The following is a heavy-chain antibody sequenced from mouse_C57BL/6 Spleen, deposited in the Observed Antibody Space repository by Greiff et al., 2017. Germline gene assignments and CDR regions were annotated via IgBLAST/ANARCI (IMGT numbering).Heavy chain of an antibody. V-gene: IGHV1-82*01. Sequence: QVQLQQSGPELVKPGASVKISCKASGYAFSSSWMNWVKQRPGKGLEWIGRIYPGDGDTNYNGKFKGKATLAADKSSSTAYMQLSSLTSEDSAVYFCARGVFDAGYFDYWGQGTTLTVSS. CDR3: ARGVFDAGYFDY. CDR1: GYAFSSSW. J-gene: IGHJ2*01. CDR2: IYPGDGDT.